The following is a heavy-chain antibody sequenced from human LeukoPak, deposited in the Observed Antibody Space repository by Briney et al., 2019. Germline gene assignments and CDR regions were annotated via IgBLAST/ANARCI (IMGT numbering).Heavy chain of an antibody. V-gene: IGHV3-23*01. D-gene: IGHD3-16*01. CDR1: RFTFNSYA. Sequence: GGSLRLSCAASRFTFNSYAMSWVRQAPGKGLEWVSVIGGSNGITFYVGSVKGRLTISRDNSKDTLYLQMNSLRAEDTAVYFCARATFFAYYFDSWGQGTLVTVSS. J-gene: IGHJ4*02. CDR3: ARATFFAYYFDS. CDR2: IGGSNGIT.